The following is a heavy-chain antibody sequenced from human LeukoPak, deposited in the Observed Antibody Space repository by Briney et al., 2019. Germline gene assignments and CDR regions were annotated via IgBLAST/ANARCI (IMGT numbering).Heavy chain of an antibody. J-gene: IGHJ4*02. CDR2: IYYSGSA. D-gene: IGHD3-3*01. Sequence: SETLSLTCTVSGGSISSGDYYWSWIRQPPGKGLEWIGYIYYSGSAYYNPSLKSRVTISVDTSKNQFSLKLSSVTAADTAVYYCARTSTYYDFWSGYRDFDYWGQGTRSPSPQ. CDR1: GGSISSGDYY. CDR3: ARTSTYYDFWSGYRDFDY. V-gene: IGHV4-30-4*08.